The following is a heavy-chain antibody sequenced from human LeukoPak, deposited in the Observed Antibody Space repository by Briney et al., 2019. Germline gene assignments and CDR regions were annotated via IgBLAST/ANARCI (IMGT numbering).Heavy chain of an antibody. D-gene: IGHD5-24*01. CDR3: ARAVEMASFWSFDY. CDR2: IYYSGST. V-gene: IGHV4-59*01. Sequence: SETLSLTCTVSGGSISSYYWSWIRQPPGKGLEWVGYIYYSGSTNYNPSLKSRVTISVDTSKNQFSLKLSSVTAADTAVYYCARAVEMASFWSFDYWGQGTLVTVSS. CDR1: GGSISSYY. J-gene: IGHJ4*02.